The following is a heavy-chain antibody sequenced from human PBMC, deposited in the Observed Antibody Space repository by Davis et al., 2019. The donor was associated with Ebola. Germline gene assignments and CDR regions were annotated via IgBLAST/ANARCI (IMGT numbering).Heavy chain of an antibody. V-gene: IGHV4-30-2*01. J-gene: IGHJ6*02. D-gene: IGHD3-10*01. CDR2: IYHSGST. CDR3: ARGGVRVRYYYYGMDV. Sequence: SETLSLTCAVSGGSISSGGYSWSWIRQPPGKGLEWIGYIYHSGSTYYNPSLKSRVTISVDTSKNQFSLKLSSVTAADTAVYYCARGGVRVRYYYYGMDVWGQGTTVTVSS. CDR1: GGSISSGGYS.